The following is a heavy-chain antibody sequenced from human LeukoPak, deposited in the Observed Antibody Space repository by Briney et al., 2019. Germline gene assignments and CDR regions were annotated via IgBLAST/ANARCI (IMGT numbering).Heavy chain of an antibody. CDR2: INHSGTT. Sequence: PSETLSLTCAVYGGSFSGYYWSWIRRPPGKGLEWIGEINHSGTTNYNPSLKSRVTMSADTSKNQFSLKLTSVTAADTAVYYCARQNYGSAPLRYWGQGTLVTVSS. CDR1: GGSFSGYY. CDR3: ARQNYGSAPLRY. V-gene: IGHV4-34*01. D-gene: IGHD3-10*01. J-gene: IGHJ4*02.